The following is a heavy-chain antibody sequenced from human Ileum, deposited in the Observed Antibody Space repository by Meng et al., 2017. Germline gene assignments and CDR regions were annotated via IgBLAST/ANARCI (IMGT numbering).Heavy chain of an antibody. CDR3: ARDYGGSSGWFDP. V-gene: IGHV1-8*01. CDR2: MNLNSGNT. J-gene: IGHJ5*02. CDR1: GYTFTSYD. D-gene: IGHD4-23*01. Sequence: ASVKVPCKASGYTFTSYDIHWVRQATGQGLEWMGWMNLNSGNTGYAQKFQGRVTMTRDISISTAYIELSSLRSEDTAVYYCARDYGGSSGWFDPWGQGTLVTVSS.